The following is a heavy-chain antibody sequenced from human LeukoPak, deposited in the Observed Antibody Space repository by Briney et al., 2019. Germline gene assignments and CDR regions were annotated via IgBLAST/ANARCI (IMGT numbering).Heavy chain of an antibody. V-gene: IGHV3-30*18. Sequence: GGSLRLSCAASGFTFSSYGMHWVRQAPGKGLEWVAVISYDGSNKYYADSVKGRFTISRDNSKNTLYLQMNSLRAEDTAVYYCAKGARRWLQSFQDCWGQGTLVTVSS. CDR1: GFTFSSYG. D-gene: IGHD5-24*01. CDR3: AKGARRWLQSFQDC. CDR2: ISYDGSNK. J-gene: IGHJ4*02.